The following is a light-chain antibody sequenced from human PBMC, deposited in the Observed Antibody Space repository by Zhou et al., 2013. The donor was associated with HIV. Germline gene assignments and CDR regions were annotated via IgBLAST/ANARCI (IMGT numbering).Light chain of an antibody. V-gene: IGLV2-8*01. J-gene: IGLJ2*01. Sequence: QSALTQPPSASGSPGQSVTISCTGTSSDVGGYNYVSWYQQHPGKAPKLHDLLRSVSGPQGSRDRFSGSKSGNTASLTVSGLQAEDEADYYCSSYAGSNEVVFGGGTKLTVL. CDR1: SSDVGGYNY. CDR2: RSV. CDR3: SSYAGSNEVV.